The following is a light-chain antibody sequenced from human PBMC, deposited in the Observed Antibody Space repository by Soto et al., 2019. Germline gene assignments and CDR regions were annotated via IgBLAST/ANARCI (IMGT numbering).Light chain of an antibody. CDR3: QHYNSYPWT. J-gene: IGKJ1*01. CDR1: QTISSW. V-gene: IGKV1-5*03. Sequence: DIQMTQSPSTLSGSVGDRVTXTCXASQTISSWLAWYQQKPGKAPKLLIYKASTLKSGVPSRFSGSGSGTEFTLTISSLQPDDFATYYCQHYNSYPWTFGQGTKVDI. CDR2: KAS.